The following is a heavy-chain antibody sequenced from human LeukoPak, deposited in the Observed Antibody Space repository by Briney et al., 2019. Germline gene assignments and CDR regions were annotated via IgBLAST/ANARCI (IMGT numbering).Heavy chain of an antibody. V-gene: IGHV3-30*02. CDR1: GFTFSTYG. D-gene: IGHD6-19*01. Sequence: VGSLRLSCAASGFTFSTYGMHWVRQAPGKGLDWVAFIRYDGSEGYYADSVKDRFTVSRDNSKNTLYLQMNSLRVEDTAVYYCAKVVYGWCEVDYWGQGTLVTVSS. CDR3: AKVVYGWCEVDY. CDR2: IRYDGSEG. J-gene: IGHJ4*02.